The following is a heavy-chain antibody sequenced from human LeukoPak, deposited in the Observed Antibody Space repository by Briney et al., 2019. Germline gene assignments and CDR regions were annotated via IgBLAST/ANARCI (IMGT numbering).Heavy chain of an antibody. V-gene: IGHV4-34*01. CDR2: INHSGST. CDR1: GGSFSGYY. J-gene: IGHJ3*02. Sequence: SETLSLTCAVYGGSFSGYYWSWIRQPPGKGLEWIGEINHSGSTNYNPSLKSRVTISVDTSKNQFSLKLSSVTAADTAVYYCARGFDGSGSYFIDAFDIWGQGTMVTVSS. D-gene: IGHD3-10*01. CDR3: ARGFDGSGSYFIDAFDI.